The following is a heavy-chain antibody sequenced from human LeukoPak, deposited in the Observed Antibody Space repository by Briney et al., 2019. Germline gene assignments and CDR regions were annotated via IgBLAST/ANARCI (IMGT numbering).Heavy chain of an antibody. CDR2: ISSSRSTR. CDR1: GVTFSSYS. Sequence: PRGALRLSCAASGVTFSSYSMNWVRDAPGKGLEWGSYISSSRSTRYYADSVKGRFTISRDNAKTSLYLQMNSLSAEDTAVYYCARGRSFDYWGQGTLVTVSS. J-gene: IGHJ4*02. CDR3: ARGRSFDY. V-gene: IGHV3-48*04.